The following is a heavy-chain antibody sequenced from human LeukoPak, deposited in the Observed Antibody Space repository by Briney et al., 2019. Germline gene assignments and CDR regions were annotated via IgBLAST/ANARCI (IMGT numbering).Heavy chain of an antibody. V-gene: IGHV3-33*01. CDR3: ASLLTTGNWFYYYGMDV. D-gene: IGHD3-16*01. Sequence: GRSLRLSCAASGFTFSSYGMHWVRQAPGKGLEWVAVIWYDGSNKYYADSVKGRFTISRDNSKNTLYLQMNSLRAEDTAVYYCASLLTTGNWFYYYGMDVWGQGTTVTVSS. J-gene: IGHJ6*02. CDR1: GFTFSSYG. CDR2: IWYDGSNK.